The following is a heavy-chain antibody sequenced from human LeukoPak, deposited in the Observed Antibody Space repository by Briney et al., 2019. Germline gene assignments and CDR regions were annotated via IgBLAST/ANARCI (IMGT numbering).Heavy chain of an antibody. V-gene: IGHV1-8*03. CDR1: GYTFTSYD. J-gene: IGHJ6*03. CDR3: ASSRVYGNYMDV. Sequence: ASVKVSCKASGYTFTSYDINWVRQATGQGLEWIGWMNPNSGNTGYAQKFQGRVTITRNTSVSTAYMELSSLRSEDTAVYYCASSRVYGNYMDVWGKGTTVTVSS. D-gene: IGHD2-8*01. CDR2: MNPNSGNT.